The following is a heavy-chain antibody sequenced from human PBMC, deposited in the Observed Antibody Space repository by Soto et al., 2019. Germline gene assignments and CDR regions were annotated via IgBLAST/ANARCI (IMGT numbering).Heavy chain of an antibody. CDR2: IWFDGSNK. J-gene: IGHJ4*02. D-gene: IGHD3-10*01. CDR3: ARGGWFGELSGYYLGS. CDR1: GLNFRNYG. Sequence: QVQLVESGGGVVQPGRSLRLSCAASGLNFRNYGMHWVRQAPGKGLEWVAVIWFDGSNKNYVESVKGRPTISRDNSKNTMYLDMNSMRAEATAVYSCARGGWFGELSGYYLGSWGQGTLVTVSS. V-gene: IGHV3-33*01.